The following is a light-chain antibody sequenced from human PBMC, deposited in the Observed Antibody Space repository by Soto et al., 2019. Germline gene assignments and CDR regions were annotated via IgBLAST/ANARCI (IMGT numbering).Light chain of an antibody. V-gene: IGLV2-23*02. CDR3: CSYAGSSTFVA. J-gene: IGLJ2*01. Sequence: QSALTQPASVSGSPGQSVTISCTGTSNDVGRYFLVSRYQQHPGKAPKLIIFEDTKRPSGVSSRFSGSKSGNTASLTISGLQTEDEADYFCCSYAGSSTFVAFGGGTKSPS. CDR1: SNDVGRYFL. CDR2: EDT.